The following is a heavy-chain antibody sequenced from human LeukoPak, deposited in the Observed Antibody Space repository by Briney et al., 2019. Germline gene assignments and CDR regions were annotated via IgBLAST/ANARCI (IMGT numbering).Heavy chain of an antibody. CDR3: WVPATAGEADY. CDR2: INSDGSIA. CDR1: GFTFSSYW. V-gene: IGHV3-74*01. J-gene: IGHJ4*02. Sequence: PGGSLRLSCAASGFTFSSYWIHWVRQAPGMGLVWVSRINSDGSIANYEDSVKGRFTISRDNVKNTLYLQMDSLTAEDTAVYYCWVPATAGEADYWGQGTLVTVSS. D-gene: IGHD3-16*01.